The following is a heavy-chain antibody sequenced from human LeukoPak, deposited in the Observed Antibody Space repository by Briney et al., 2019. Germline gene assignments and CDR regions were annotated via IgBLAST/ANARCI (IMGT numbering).Heavy chain of an antibody. CDR1: GYSFTSYW. J-gene: IGHJ5*02. V-gene: IGHV5-51*01. D-gene: IGHD1-1*01. CDR3: ARQWLSNWNDVLFDP. Sequence: GESPKISCKGSGYSFTSYWIGWVRQMPGKGLEWMGIIYPGDSDTRYSPSFQGQVTISADKSISTAYLQWSSLKASDTAMYYCARQWLSNWNDVLFDPWGQGTLVTVSS. CDR2: IYPGDSDT.